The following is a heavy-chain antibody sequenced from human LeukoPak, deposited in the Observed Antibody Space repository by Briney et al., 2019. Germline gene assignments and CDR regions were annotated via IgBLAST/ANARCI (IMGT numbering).Heavy chain of an antibody. D-gene: IGHD1-26*01. CDR1: GGSISSSSYY. CDR2: IYYSGST. V-gene: IGHV4-39*02. J-gene: IGHJ4*02. CDR3: AREVGATALGY. Sequence: SETLSLTCTVSGGSISSSSYYWGWIRQPPGKGLEWIGNIYYSGSTYYNPSLKSRVTISVDTSKNQFSLKLSSVTAADTAVYYCAREVGATALGYWGQGTLVTVSS.